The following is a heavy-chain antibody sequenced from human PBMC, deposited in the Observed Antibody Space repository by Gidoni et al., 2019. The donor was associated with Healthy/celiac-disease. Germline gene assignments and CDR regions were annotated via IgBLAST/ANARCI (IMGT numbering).Heavy chain of an antibody. CDR2: INPNSGGT. D-gene: IGHD4-4*01. J-gene: IGHJ6*02. Sequence: QVQLVQSGAEVKKPGASVKVSCKASGYTFTGYYMHWVRQAPGQGLEWMGWINPNSGGTNYAQKFQGRVTMTRDTSISTAYMELSRLRSDDTAVYYCASVNKRDGYSPRYGMDVWGQGTTVTVSS. CDR1: GYTFTGYY. CDR3: ASVNKRDGYSPRYGMDV. V-gene: IGHV1-2*02.